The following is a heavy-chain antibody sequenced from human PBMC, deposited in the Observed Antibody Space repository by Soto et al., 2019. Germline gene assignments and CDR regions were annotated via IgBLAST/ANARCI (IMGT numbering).Heavy chain of an antibody. V-gene: IGHV3-48*01. D-gene: IGHD2-2*01. J-gene: IGHJ4*02. CDR3: APSSTSCYGCTY. Sequence: EVQLVESGGGLVQPGGSLRLSCAASGFTFSSYSMNWVRQAPGKGLEWVSYISSSSSTIYYADSVKGRFTISRDNAKNSLYLQMNSLRAEYTAVYYCAPSSTSCYGCTYWGQGTLVTVSS. CDR2: ISSSSSTI. CDR1: GFTFSSYS.